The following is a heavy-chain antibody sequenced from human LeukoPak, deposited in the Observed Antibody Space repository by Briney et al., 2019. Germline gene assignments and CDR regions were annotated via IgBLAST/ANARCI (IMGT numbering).Heavy chain of an antibody. J-gene: IGHJ4*02. CDR3: ARQGTYSSAIGMGY. CDR2: IIPIFGTA. CDR1: GYTFISYG. D-gene: IGHD6-19*01. V-gene: IGHV1-69*13. Sequence: ASVKVSCKASGYTFISYGISWVRQAPGQGLEWMGGIIPIFGTANYAQKFQGRVTITANESTSTAYMELSSLRSEDTAVYYCARQGTYSSAIGMGYWGQGTLVTVSS.